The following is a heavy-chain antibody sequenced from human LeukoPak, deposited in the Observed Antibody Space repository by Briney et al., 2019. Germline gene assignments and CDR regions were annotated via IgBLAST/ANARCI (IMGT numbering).Heavy chain of an antibody. CDR2: ISYDGSNK. CDR1: GFTFSSYG. D-gene: IGHD2-15*01. CDR3: AKDSPVATR. J-gene: IGHJ4*02. Sequence: GGSLRLSCAASGFTFSSYGMHWVRQALGKGLEWVAVISYDGSNKYYADSVKGRFTISRDDSKNTLYLQMNSLRAEDTALYYCAKDSPVATRWGQGTLVTVSS. V-gene: IGHV3-30*12.